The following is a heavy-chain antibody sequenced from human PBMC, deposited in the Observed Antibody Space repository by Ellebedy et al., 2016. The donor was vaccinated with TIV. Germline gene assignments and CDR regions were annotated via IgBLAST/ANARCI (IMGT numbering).Heavy chain of an antibody. J-gene: IGHJ3*02. CDR3: ARSGAGATWVYDAFDI. Sequence: ASVKVSCKASGYTFTGYYMHWVRQAPGQGLEWMGWINPNSGGTNYAQKFQGRVTMTRDTSINTAYMELSRLRSDDTAVYYCARSGAGATWVYDAFDIWGQGTMVTVSS. CDR1: GYTFTGYY. D-gene: IGHD1-26*01. V-gene: IGHV1-2*02. CDR2: INPNSGGT.